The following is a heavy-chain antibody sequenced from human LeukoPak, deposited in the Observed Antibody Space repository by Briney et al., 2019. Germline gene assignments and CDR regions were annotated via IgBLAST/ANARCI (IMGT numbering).Heavy chain of an antibody. D-gene: IGHD6-6*01. CDR3: VRQGSSSHPRGYFDY. CDR2: IYPGDSDT. V-gene: IGHV5-51*01. CDR1: GSSFTSYW. J-gene: IGHJ4*02. Sequence: GESLQISCQGSGSSFTSYWIGWVRQMPGKGLEWMGIIYPGDSDTSYSPSFQGQVTISADKSISTAYLQWSSLKASDTAMYYCVRQGSSSHPRGYFDYWGQGTLVTVSS.